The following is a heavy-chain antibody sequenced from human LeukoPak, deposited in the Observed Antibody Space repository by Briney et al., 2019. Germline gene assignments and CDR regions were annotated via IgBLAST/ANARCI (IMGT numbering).Heavy chain of an antibody. CDR1: GYTFTSYY. D-gene: IGHD3-22*01. V-gene: IGHV1-46*01. Sequence: ASVTVSCKASGYTFTSYYMHWVRQAPGQGLEWMGLINPSGGSTSYAQKFQGRVTMTRDTSTSTVYMELSSLRSEDTAVYYCARGGPITMIVVVHNNYFDYWGQGTLVTVSS. CDR3: ARGGPITMIVVVHNNYFDY. J-gene: IGHJ4*02. CDR2: INPSGGST.